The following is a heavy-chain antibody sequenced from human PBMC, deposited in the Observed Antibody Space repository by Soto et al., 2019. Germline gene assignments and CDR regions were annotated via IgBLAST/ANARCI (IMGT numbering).Heavy chain of an antibody. CDR3: EKDRAGVVAATTFDY. J-gene: IGHJ4*02. V-gene: IGHV3-23*01. CDR1: VFTFSSVA. CDR2: ISATTGGT. D-gene: IGHD2-15*01. Sequence: GGSLRLSCEASVFTFSSVAMSWVRQSPGKGLEWVSSISATTGGTYYADSVQGRFTISRDNSNNTLYLQMNSLRAADSAIYYCEKDRAGVVAATTFDYWGQGALVTVSS.